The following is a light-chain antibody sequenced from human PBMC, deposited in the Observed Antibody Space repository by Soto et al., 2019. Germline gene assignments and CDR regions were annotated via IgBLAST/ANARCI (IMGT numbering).Light chain of an antibody. J-gene: IGLJ2*01. V-gene: IGLV7-46*01. Sequence: QAVVTQEPSLTVSPGGTVTLTCGSITGTVTSGHYPYWFQQKPGQAPKTLIYDTTKKHSWTPARFSGSLLGGKAALTLSGAQPEDEADYYCLLALGGARSFGGGTKVTVL. CDR3: LLALGGARS. CDR1: TGTVTSGHY. CDR2: DTT.